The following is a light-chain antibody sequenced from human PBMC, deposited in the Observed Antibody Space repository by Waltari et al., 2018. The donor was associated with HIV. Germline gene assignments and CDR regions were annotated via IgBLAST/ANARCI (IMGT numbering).Light chain of an antibody. Sequence: HSVLTQPASMSRSLGQSITISCLECSNDVGGFNCVPWYPQSPDKAPRLVVYDVSNRPSGVSGRFSGSKSGSAASLTISGLQPEDEADYYCCSYPRSGTVLFGGGTRLTVL. CDR1: SNDVGGFNC. CDR3: CSYPRSGTVL. CDR2: DVS. V-gene: IGLV2-14*03. J-gene: IGLJ2*01.